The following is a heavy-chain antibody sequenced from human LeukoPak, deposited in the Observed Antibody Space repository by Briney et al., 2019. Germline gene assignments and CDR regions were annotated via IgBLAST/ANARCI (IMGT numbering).Heavy chain of an antibody. CDR3: AKASDFDSSGFPIDVFDF. V-gene: IGHV3-23*01. CDR2: ISGAGGTT. CDR1: GFTFSTFD. Sequence: GGSLRLSCAASGFTFSTFDMSWVRQAPGKGLQWVSTISGAGGTTLFADSVKGRFNISRDNSNNKVFLQMNSLRVEDTAVYYCAKASDFDSSGFPIDVFDFWGQGLLVSVAS. J-gene: IGHJ4*02. D-gene: IGHD3-22*01.